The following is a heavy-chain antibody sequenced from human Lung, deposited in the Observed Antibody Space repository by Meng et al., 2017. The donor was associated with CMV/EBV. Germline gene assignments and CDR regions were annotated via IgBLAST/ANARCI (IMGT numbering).Heavy chain of an antibody. Sequence: YTFSSYGINCVPQAPGQGLEWMGWISVYNGDTKYAQKFQGRVTMTTDTSTSTAYMELRSLRSDDTAVYYCARRGPSYCGVDCLAWFDPWGQGTLVTVSS. J-gene: IGHJ5*02. CDR1: YTFSSYG. D-gene: IGHD2-21*01. CDR3: ARRGPSYCGVDCLAWFDP. V-gene: IGHV1-18*01. CDR2: ISVYNGDT.